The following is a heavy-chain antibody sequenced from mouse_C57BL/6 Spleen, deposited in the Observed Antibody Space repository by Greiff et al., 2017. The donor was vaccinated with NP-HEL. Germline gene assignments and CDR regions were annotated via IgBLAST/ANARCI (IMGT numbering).Heavy chain of an antibody. CDR1: GYTFTSYW. V-gene: IGHV1-64*01. Sequence: QVQLQQPGAELVKPGASVKLSCKASGYTFTSYWMHWVKQRPGQGLEWIGMIHPNSGSTNYNEKFKSKATLTVDKSSSTAYMQLSSLTSEDSAVYYCASYDGYYRGYFDVWGTGTTVTVAS. D-gene: IGHD2-3*01. J-gene: IGHJ1*03. CDR3: ASYDGYYRGYFDV. CDR2: IHPNSGST.